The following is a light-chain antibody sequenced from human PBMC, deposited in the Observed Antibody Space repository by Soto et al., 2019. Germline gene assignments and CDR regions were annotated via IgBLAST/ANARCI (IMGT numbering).Light chain of an antibody. Sequence: QAVVTQPPSASGTPGQRVTISCSGSSSNIGSNPVNWYQQLPGAAPKLLIYSDHQRPSGVPDRFSGSKSGTSASLAISGLQSEDEADYYCAAWDDSLNGGGVFGGGTKVTVL. CDR3: AAWDDSLNGGGV. V-gene: IGLV1-44*01. CDR2: SDH. J-gene: IGLJ2*01. CDR1: SSNIGSNP.